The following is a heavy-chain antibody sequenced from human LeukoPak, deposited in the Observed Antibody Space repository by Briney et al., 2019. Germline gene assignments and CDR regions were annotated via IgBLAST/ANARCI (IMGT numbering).Heavy chain of an antibody. Sequence: GGSLRLSCAASGFTFTTYGMPWVRQAPGKGLEWVAIISNDGSNKYYADSVKGRFTISRDNAKNSLYLQMNSLRAEDTAVYYCARDGRAAAATLYYFDNWGQGTLVTVSS. CDR1: GFTFTTYG. CDR3: ARDGRAAAATLYYFDN. V-gene: IGHV3-30*03. D-gene: IGHD6-13*01. CDR2: ISNDGSNK. J-gene: IGHJ4*02.